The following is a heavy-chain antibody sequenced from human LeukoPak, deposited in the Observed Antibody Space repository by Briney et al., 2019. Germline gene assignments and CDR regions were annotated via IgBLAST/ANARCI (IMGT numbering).Heavy chain of an antibody. J-gene: IGHJ4*02. Sequence: ASVKVSCKASGCTFTGYYMHWVRQAPGQGLEWMGLINPNSGGTNYAQKFQGRVTMTRDTSISTAYMELSRLRSDDTAVYYCARAPAAYSSWELLYYFDYWGQGTLVTVSS. CDR1: GCTFTGYY. CDR3: ARAPAAYSSWELLYYFDY. D-gene: IGHD1-26*01. V-gene: IGHV1-2*02. CDR2: INPNSGGT.